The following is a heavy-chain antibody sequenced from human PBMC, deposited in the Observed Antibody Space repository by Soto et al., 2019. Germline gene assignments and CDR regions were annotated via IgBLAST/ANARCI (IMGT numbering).Heavy chain of an antibody. D-gene: IGHD3-10*01. CDR3: AKDSGVPDFALFIHAFDI. J-gene: IGHJ3*02. CDR2: IGGLVRTA. V-gene: IGHV3-23*01. Sequence: GRSLRLSCAAPGFTCSNFAMSSVRQPPGWGLEWVSTIGGLVRTAFYADSVRGLSTISSDNSNNILSLQLNSLGVEDTAVYIYAKDSGVPDFALFIHAFDIVAQGTMVTVS. CDR1: GFTCSNFA.